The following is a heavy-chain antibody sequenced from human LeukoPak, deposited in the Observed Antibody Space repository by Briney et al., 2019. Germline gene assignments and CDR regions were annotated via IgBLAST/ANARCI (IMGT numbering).Heavy chain of an antibody. CDR2: ISNNGDST. Sequence: PGGTLRLPCSGSGLTIGNYVMHWVRKAPGPGLEYVSTISNNGDSTYYRDSVKGRFTISIDNPKNTLYLQMSSLSADDTAVYYCVKMPNDYGDDVGEYGRRGTLVTVSS. CDR1: GLTIGNYV. V-gene: IGHV3-64D*08. CDR3: VKMPNDYGDDVGEY. D-gene: IGHD4-17*01. J-gene: IGHJ4*02.